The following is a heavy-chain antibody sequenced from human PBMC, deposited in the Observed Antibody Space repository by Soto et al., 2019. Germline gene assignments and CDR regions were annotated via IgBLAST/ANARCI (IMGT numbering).Heavy chain of an antibody. D-gene: IGHD5-12*01. CDR2: ISSSSSYI. J-gene: IGHJ4*02. CDR3: ARDPDRAGYSGYDPDPPSDY. V-gene: IGHV3-21*01. Sequence: GGSLRLSCAASGFTFSSYSMNWVRQAPGKGLEWVSSISSSSSYIYYADSVKGRFTISRDNAKNSLYLQMNSLRAEDTAVYYCARDPDRAGYSGYDPDPPSDYWGQGTLVTVSS. CDR1: GFTFSSYS.